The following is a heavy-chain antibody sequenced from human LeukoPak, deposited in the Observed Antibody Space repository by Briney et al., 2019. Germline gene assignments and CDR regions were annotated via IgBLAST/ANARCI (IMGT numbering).Heavy chain of an antibody. CDR2: ISSSSSAI. J-gene: IGHJ6*02. CDR3: ARYSGSYEVNYYYYYGMDV. Sequence: PGGSLRLSCAASGFTFSTYSMNWVRQAPGKGLEWVSYISSSSSAIYYADSVKGRFTISRDNAKNSLYLQMNSLRDEDTAVYYCARYSGSYEVNYYYYYGMDVWGQGTTVTVSS. CDR1: GFTFSTYS. V-gene: IGHV3-48*02. D-gene: IGHD1-26*01.